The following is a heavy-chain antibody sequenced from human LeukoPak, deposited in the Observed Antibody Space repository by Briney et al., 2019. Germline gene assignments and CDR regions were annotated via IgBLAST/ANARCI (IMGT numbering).Heavy chain of an antibody. V-gene: IGHV4-39*06. CDR1: GGSISSSSYY. Sequence: SETLSLTCTVSGGSISSSSYYWSWIRQPPGKGLEWIGEINHSGSTNYNPSLKSRVTISVDTSKNQFPLKLSSVTAADTAVYYCARSKLLSGYPRYFDYWGQGTLVTVSS. J-gene: IGHJ4*02. CDR3: ARSKLLSGYPRYFDY. CDR2: INHSGST. D-gene: IGHD3-3*01.